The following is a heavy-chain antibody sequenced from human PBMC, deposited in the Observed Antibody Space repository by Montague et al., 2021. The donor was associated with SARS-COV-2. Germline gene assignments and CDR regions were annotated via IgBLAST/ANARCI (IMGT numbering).Heavy chain of an antibody. Sequence: SETLSLTCAVYTDSFSGYYWSWIRQSPGKGLEWIGEITHSGSTNHNPSLQSRVTISVDKSKKQFSLKLSSVTAADTAVYYCARGARQGYGFRLGSFDYWGQGTLVTVSS. J-gene: IGHJ4*02. CDR3: ARGARQGYGFRLGSFDY. CDR2: ITHSGST. V-gene: IGHV4-34*01. D-gene: IGHD3-10*01. CDR1: TDSFSGYY.